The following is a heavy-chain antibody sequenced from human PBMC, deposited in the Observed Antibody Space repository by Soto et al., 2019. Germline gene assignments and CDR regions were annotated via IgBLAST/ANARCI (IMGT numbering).Heavy chain of an antibody. CDR1: GFTFSSYA. J-gene: IGHJ4*02. D-gene: IGHD5-18*01. V-gene: IGHV3-30-3*01. CDR2: ISYDGSNK. Sequence: GGSLRLSCAASGFTFSSYAMHWVRQAPGKGLEWVAVISYDGSNKYYADSVKGRFTISRDNSKNTLYLQMNSLRAEDTAVSYCARGPPRGYSYGYGLGYWGQGTLVTVSS. CDR3: ARGPPRGYSYGYGLGY.